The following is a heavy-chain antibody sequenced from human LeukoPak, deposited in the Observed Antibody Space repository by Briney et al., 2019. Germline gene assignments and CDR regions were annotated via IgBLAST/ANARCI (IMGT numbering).Heavy chain of an antibody. CDR2: IIPIFGTA. J-gene: IGHJ4*02. CDR1: GGTFNSYA. V-gene: IGHV1-69*01. Sequence: SVKVSCKASGGTFNSYAISWVRQAPGQGLEWMGGIIPIFGTANYAQKFQGRVTITADESTSTAYMELSSLRSEDTAVYYCARTGGCSGGSCYSGWDYFDYWGQGTLVTVSS. CDR3: ARTGGCSGGSCYSGWDYFDY. D-gene: IGHD2-15*01.